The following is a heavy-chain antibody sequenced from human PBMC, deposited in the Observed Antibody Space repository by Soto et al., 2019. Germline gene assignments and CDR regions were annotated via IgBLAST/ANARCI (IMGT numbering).Heavy chain of an antibody. J-gene: IGHJ6*02. D-gene: IGHD2-2*01. CDR2: IYYSGST. Sequence: SETLSLTCTVSGGSISSGDYYWSWIRQPPGKGLEWIGYIYYSGSTSYNPSLKSRVIISVDTSKNQFSLKLSSVTAADTAVYYCARDRIVVVPAARYYYYYGMDVWGQGTTVTVSS. CDR1: GGSISSGDYY. CDR3: ARDRIVVVPAARYYYYYGMDV. V-gene: IGHV4-30-4*01.